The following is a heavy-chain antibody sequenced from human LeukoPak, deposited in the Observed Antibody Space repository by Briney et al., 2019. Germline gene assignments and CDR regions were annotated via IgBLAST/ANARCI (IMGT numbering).Heavy chain of an antibody. D-gene: IGHD5-12*01. J-gene: IGHJ6*02. CDR3: ARAAHGYSGYDMYLWGMDV. Sequence: GGSLRLSCAASGFTFSSYSMNWVRQAPGKGLEWVSSISSSSSYIYYADSVKGRFTISRDNAKNSLYLQMNSLRAEDTAVYYCARAAHGYSGYDMYLWGMDVWGQGTTVTVSS. CDR1: GFTFSSYS. CDR2: ISSSSSYI. V-gene: IGHV3-21*01.